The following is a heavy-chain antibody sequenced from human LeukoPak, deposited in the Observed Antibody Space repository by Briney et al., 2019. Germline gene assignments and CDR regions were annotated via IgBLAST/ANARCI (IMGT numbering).Heavy chain of an antibody. CDR3: AKDVGKWESLHFFDY. Sequence: GSLRLSCAASGFTFSSTSMSWVRQAPGKGLEWVAVTVGGGDGTYYADSVKGRFTISRDNSNNTLYLQMNSLRAEDTAVYYCAKDVGKWESLHFFDYWGQETLVTVSS. V-gene: IGHV3-23*01. CDR1: GFTFSSTS. D-gene: IGHD1-26*01. J-gene: IGHJ4*02. CDR2: TVGGGDGT.